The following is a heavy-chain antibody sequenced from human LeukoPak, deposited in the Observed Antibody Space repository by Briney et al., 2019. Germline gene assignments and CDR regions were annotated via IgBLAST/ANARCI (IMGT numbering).Heavy chain of an antibody. Sequence: GGSLRLSCAASGFTFSSYAMSWVRQAPGKGLERVSAISGSGGSTYYADSVKGRFTISRDNSKNTLYLQMNSLRAEDTAVYYCARDLGLYDYGGNIDYWGQGTLVTVSS. CDR1: GFTFSSYA. D-gene: IGHD4-23*01. CDR3: ARDLGLYDYGGNIDY. V-gene: IGHV3-23*01. CDR2: ISGSGGST. J-gene: IGHJ4*02.